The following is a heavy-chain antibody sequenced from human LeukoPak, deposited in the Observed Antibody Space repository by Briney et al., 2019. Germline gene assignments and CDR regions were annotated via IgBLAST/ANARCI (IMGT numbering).Heavy chain of an antibody. V-gene: IGHV3-7*01. D-gene: IGHD3-10*01. Sequence: GGSLRLSCAASGFTFSSSWMGWVRQAPGKGLEWLANIKQDGSDKNYVDSVKGRFTISRDNAKNSLYLQMSSLRAEDTAVYYCAGVPITWGAYWGQGTLVTVSS. J-gene: IGHJ4*02. CDR2: IKQDGSDK. CDR3: AGVPITWGAY. CDR1: GFTFSSSW.